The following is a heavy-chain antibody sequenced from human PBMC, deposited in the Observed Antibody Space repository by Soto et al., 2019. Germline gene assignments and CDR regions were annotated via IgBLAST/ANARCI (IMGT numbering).Heavy chain of an antibody. CDR1: GGSFSGYY. CDR3: AREAKSNDELQQLVPSYYYMDV. J-gene: IGHJ6*03. V-gene: IGHV4-34*01. Sequence: QVQLQQWGAGLLKPSETLSLTCAVYGGSFSGYYWSWIRQPPGKGLEWIGEINHSGSTNYNPSLKSRVTISVDTSKNQFSLKLSSVTAADTAVYYCAREAKSNDELQQLVPSYYYMDVWGKGTTVTVSS. CDR2: INHSGST. D-gene: IGHD6-6*01.